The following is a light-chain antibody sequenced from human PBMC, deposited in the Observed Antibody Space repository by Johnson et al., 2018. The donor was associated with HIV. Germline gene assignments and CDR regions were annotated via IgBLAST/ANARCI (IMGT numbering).Light chain of an antibody. V-gene: IGLV1-51*02. Sequence: QSVLTQPPSVSAAPGQRVTISCSGSSSNIGKNYVSWYQQLPGTAPKLLIYENNKRPSGIPDRFSGSKSGTSATLGITGLQTENEADYYCGTWDSSLSAYVFGIGTKVPVL. CDR1: SSNIGKNY. CDR2: ENN. J-gene: IGLJ1*01. CDR3: GTWDSSLSAYV.